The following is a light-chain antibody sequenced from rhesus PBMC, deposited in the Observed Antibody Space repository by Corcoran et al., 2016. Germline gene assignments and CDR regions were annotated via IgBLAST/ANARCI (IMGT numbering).Light chain of an antibody. J-gene: IGKJ4*01. CDR3: QQHHSYPLT. V-gene: IGKV1-25*01. CDR2: NAT. Sequence: DIQMTQSPSSLSASEGDTVTITCQASQGISKYLAWYQQKPGKAPKLLIYNATTLQSGVPSRFSGSGSGTEVTLTISRLQPEDFATYYCQQHHSYPLTFGGGTKVELK. CDR1: QGISKY.